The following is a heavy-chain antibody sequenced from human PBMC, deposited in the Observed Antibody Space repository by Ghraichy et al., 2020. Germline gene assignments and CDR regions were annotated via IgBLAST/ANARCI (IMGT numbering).Heavy chain of an antibody. D-gene: IGHD3-9*01. Sequence: SETLSPTCRVSGGSIRSGPYSWSWVRQSPGKGLEWIGYVSYSGSTYFNPSLESRITISVDTSKNQFSLELTSVTAADTAVYYCGRIFLVGFFDAGPFDSWGQGSLVPVSS. J-gene: IGHJ4*02. CDR3: GRIFLVGFFDAGPFDS. V-gene: IGHV4-30-4*07. CDR2: VSYSGST. CDR1: GGSIRSGPYS.